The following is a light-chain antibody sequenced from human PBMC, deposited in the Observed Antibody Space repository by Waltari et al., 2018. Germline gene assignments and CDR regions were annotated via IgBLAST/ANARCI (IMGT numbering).Light chain of an antibody. CDR2: GSS. J-gene: IGKJ1*01. CDR1: QSVSIS. Sequence: EIVMTQSPATLSLSPGERATLSCRASQSVSISLALYQLKPGQDPRLLIYGSSSRATAIPDRFSGSGSGTEFTLIISSLEPEDVGVYYGQQKSNWPQTFGQVTKVEIK. V-gene: IGKV3D-15*01. CDR3: QQKSNWPQT.